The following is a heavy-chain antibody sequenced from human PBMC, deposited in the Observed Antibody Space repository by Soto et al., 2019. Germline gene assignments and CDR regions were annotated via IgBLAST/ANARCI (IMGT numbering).Heavy chain of an antibody. J-gene: IGHJ6*02. Sequence: PSETLSLTCTVSGGSISSYYWSWIRQPAGKGLEWIGRIYTSGSTNYNPSPKSRVTMSVDTSKNQFSLKLSSVTAADTAVYYCARDMGASFYYYYGMDVWGQGATVTVSS. D-gene: IGHD1-26*01. V-gene: IGHV4-4*07. CDR1: GGSISSYY. CDR2: IYTSGST. CDR3: ARDMGASFYYYYGMDV.